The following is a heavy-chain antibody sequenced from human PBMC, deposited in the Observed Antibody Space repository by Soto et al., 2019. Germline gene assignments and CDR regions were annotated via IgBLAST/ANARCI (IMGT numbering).Heavy chain of an antibody. D-gene: IGHD3-10*01. CDR2: IYWDDEK. Sequence: QITLKESGPTLVKPTQTLTLTCTFSGFSLSTSGVGVGWISQPPGKALEWLAIIYWDDEKRYSPSLKTRLTVTKDTSKNQVVLTMTNVDPVDTATYYSAHRAYFDSGKQFDYWGQGTLVSVSS. CDR3: AHRAYFDSGKQFDY. V-gene: IGHV2-5*02. J-gene: IGHJ4*02. CDR1: GFSLSTSGVG.